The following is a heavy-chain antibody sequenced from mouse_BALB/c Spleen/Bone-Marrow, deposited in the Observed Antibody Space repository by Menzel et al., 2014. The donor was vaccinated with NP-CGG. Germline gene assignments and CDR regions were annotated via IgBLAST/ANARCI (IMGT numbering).Heavy chain of an antibody. Sequence: SGPGLVKPSQTVSLTCTVTGISITTGNYRWSWIRQFPGNKLEWIGYICYSGTITYNPSLTSRTTITRDTSKKQISLEKKSLSAEDTAPYYSAREAIRSTGCFDYRGHNAPLT. CDR3: AREAIRSTGCFDY. V-gene: IGHV3-5*02. J-gene: IGHJ2*01. CDR1: GISITTGNYR. CDR2: ICYSGTI.